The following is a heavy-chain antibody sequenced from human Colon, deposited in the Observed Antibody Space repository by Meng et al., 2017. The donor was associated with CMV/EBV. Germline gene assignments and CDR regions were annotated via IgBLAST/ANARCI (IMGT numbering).Heavy chain of an antibody. V-gene: IGHV3-7*01. CDR1: GFTFSSYW. CDR2: IKQDGSEK. CDR3: SSCGGDCFYNNYYGMDF. J-gene: IGHJ6*02. Sequence: GESLKISCAASGFTFSSYWMSWVRQAPGKGLEWVANIKQDGSEKYYVDSVKGRFTISRDNAKNSLYLQMNSLRAEDTAVYYCSSCGGDCFYNNYYGMDFRGQGTTVTVSS. D-gene: IGHD2-21*01.